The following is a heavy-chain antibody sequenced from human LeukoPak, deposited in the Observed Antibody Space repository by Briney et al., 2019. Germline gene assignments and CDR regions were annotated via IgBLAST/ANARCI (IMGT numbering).Heavy chain of an antibody. Sequence: ASVTVSCKASGYTFTSYGISWVRQAPGQGLEWMGWISAYNGNTNYAQKLQSRVTMTTDTSTSTAYMELRSLRSDDTAVYYCTRLGGCTNGVCYTLHYYYGMDVWGQGTTVTVSS. CDR3: TRLGGCTNGVCYTLHYYYGMDV. D-gene: IGHD2-8*01. J-gene: IGHJ6*02. V-gene: IGHV1-18*01. CDR2: ISAYNGNT. CDR1: GYTFTSYG.